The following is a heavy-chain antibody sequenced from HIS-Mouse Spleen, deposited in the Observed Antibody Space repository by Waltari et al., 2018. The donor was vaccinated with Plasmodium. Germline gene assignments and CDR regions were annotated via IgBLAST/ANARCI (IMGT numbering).Heavy chain of an antibody. V-gene: IGHV3-53*01. CDR3: ARGMKSSSSAFDI. CDR1: GFTVRSNY. J-gene: IGHJ3*02. Sequence: EVQLVESGGGLIQPGGSLRLSCAASGFTVRSNYMHWVRQAPGKWLEWVSVIYSGGSTYYADAVKGRFTISRDNSKNTLYLQMNSLRAEDTAVYYCARGMKSSSSAFDIWGQGTMVTVSS. CDR2: IYSGGST. D-gene: IGHD6-6*01.